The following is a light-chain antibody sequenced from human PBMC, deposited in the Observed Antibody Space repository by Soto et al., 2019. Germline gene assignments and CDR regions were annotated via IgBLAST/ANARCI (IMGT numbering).Light chain of an antibody. CDR2: DAS. J-gene: IGKJ1*01. V-gene: IGKV1-5*01. Sequence: DIQMTQSPSTLSASVGDRVTITCRASQSISSWLAWYQQKPGKAPKLLIYDASSLESGVPSRFSGSGSGTEFTLTISSLQPDDCATYYCQQYNSYSWTCGKGTKVDIK. CDR3: QQYNSYSWT. CDR1: QSISSW.